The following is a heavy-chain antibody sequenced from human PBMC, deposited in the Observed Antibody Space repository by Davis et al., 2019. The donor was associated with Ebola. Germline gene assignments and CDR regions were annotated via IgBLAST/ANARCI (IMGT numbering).Heavy chain of an antibody. CDR1: GFTFSSYA. CDR2: ISYDGSNK. D-gene: IGHD3-22*01. V-gene: IGHV3-30-3*01. J-gene: IGHJ4*02. Sequence: PGGSLRLSCAASGFTFSSYAMHWVRQAPGKGLEWVAVISYDGSNKYYADSVKGRFTISRDNSKNTLYLQMNSLRAEDTAVYYCARAYYYDSSGYYGPDYWGQGTLVTVSS. CDR3: ARAYYYDSSGYYGPDY.